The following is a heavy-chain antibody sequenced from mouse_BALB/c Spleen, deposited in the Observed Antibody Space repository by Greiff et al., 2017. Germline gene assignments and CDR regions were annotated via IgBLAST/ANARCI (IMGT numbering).Heavy chain of an antibody. J-gene: IGHJ3*01. D-gene: IGHD1-1*01. CDR2: ISSGGST. CDR3: ARGYGSSFAY. V-gene: IGHV5-6-5*01. Sequence: EGKLVESGGGLVKPGGSLKLSCAASGFTFSSYAMSWVRQTPEKRLEWVASISSGGSTYYPDSVKGRFTISRDNARNILYLQMSSLRSEDTAMYYCARGYGSSFAYWGQGTLVTVSA. CDR1: GFTFSSYA.